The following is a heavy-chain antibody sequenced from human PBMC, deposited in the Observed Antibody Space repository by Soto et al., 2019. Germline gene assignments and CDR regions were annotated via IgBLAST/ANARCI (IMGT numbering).Heavy chain of an antibody. CDR1: GFSFDEHK. V-gene: IGHV3-43*01. Sequence: EVMLEESGGAVVQPGGSLRLSCVVSGFSFDEHKIHWVRQSPGKGLEWISLLNWDGGTTYYAESVKGRVTISGDRGTNSVFRQMDSLRSEDAALYYWKRVQKKYRTTSGVDIDSWGQGTLVTVSS. CDR2: LNWDGGTT. J-gene: IGHJ4*02. D-gene: IGHD3-3*01. CDR3: KRVQKKYRTTSGVDIDS.